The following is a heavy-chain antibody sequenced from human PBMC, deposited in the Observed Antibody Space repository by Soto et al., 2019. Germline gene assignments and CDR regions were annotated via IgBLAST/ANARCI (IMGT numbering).Heavy chain of an antibody. CDR2: IKSKTDGGTT. CDR1: VFTLSNAW. V-gene: IGHV3-15*07. J-gene: IGHJ3*02. Sequence: GSLRISYPTSVFTLSNAWMNWVRQAPGKGLEWVGRIKSKTDGGTTDYAAPVKGRFTISRDDSKNTLYLQMNSLKTEDTAVYYCTTGLPYDSSGYYPLDAFDIWGQGTMVTVSS. CDR3: TTGLPYDSSGYYPLDAFDI. D-gene: IGHD3-22*01.